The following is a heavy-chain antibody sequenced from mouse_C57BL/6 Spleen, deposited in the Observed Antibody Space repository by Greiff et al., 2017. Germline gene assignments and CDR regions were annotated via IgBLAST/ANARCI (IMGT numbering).Heavy chain of an antibody. J-gene: IGHJ4*01. CDR3: AIWGNYDAMDY. V-gene: IGHV1-74*01. CDR1: GYTFTSYW. CDR2: IHPSDSDT. Sequence: QVQLKQPGAELVKPGASVKVSCKASGYTFTSYWMHWVKQRPGQGLEWIGRIHPSDSDTNYNQKFKGKATLTVDKSSSTAYMQLSSLTSEDSAVYYCAIWGNYDAMDYWGQGTSVTVSS.